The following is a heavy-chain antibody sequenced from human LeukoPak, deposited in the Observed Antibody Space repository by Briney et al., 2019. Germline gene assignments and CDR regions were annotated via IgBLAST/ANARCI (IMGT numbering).Heavy chain of an antibody. CDR2: IYYTGT. CDR1: GGSVTDYY. Sequence: SETLSLTCTVSGGSVTDYYWSWIRQSPGKGLEWIGYIYYTGTSHNPSLTSRVTISADTSKNQFSLKLISVTAADTAVYYCASRKLGNDYWGQGTLVTVSS. J-gene: IGHJ4*02. V-gene: IGHV4-59*02. CDR3: ASRKLGNDY. D-gene: IGHD7-27*01.